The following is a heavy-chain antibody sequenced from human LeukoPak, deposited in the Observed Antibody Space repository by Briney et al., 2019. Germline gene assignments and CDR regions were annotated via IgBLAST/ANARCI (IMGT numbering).Heavy chain of an antibody. CDR1: GFTFSSYW. V-gene: IGHV3-7*01. J-gene: IGHJ5*02. CDR2: IKQDGSEK. D-gene: IGHD5-18*01. Sequence: PGESLRLSCAASGFTFSSYWMSWVRQAPGKGLEWVANIKQDGSEKYYVDSVKGRFTISRDNAKNSLYLQMNSLRAEDTAVYYCARDISAMVTYWFDPWGQGTLVTVSS. CDR3: ARDISAMVTYWFDP.